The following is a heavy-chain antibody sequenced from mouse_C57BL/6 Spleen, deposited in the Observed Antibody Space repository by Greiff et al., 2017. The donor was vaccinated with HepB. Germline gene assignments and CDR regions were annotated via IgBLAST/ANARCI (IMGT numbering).Heavy chain of an antibody. CDR2: IYPGDGDT. V-gene: IGHV1-82*01. Sequence: VQLQQSGPELVKPGASVKISCKASGYAFSSSWMNWVKQRPGKGLEWIGRIYPGDGDTNYNGKFKGKATLTADKSSSTAYMQLSSLTSEDSAVYFCARWRYYGSSYNWYFDVWGTGTTVTVSS. J-gene: IGHJ1*03. D-gene: IGHD1-1*01. CDR3: ARWRYYGSSYNWYFDV. CDR1: GYAFSSSW.